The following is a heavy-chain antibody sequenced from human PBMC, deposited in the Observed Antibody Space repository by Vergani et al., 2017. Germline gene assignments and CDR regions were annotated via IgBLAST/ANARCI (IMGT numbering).Heavy chain of an antibody. D-gene: IGHD2-2*02. CDR2: IYPDDSDT. CDR1: GYTFPKYW. J-gene: IGHJ2*01. CDR3: ARRPLLCSGIPNCYRGNWFFDL. V-gene: IGHV5-51*06. Sequence: EVQLVQSGAELKKPGESLKISCQGSGYTFPKYWIGWVRQMPGKGLEWMGSIYPDDSDTRYSPSFQGQVTISGDKSITTAYLQWSSLRASDTALYYCARRPLLCSGIPNCYRGNWFFDLWGRGTLVTVSS.